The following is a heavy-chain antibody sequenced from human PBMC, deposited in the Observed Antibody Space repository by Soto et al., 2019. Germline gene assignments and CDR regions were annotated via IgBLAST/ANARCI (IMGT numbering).Heavy chain of an antibody. Sequence: SETLSLTCTVSGGSISSSSYYWGWIRQPPGKGLEWIGSIYYSGSTYYNPSLKSRVTISVDTSKNQFSLKLSSVTAADTAVYYCARSHYDSSGYYYWFDPWGQGTLVTISS. V-gene: IGHV4-39*01. CDR1: GGSISSSSYY. CDR2: IYYSGST. CDR3: ARSHYDSSGYYYWFDP. J-gene: IGHJ5*02. D-gene: IGHD3-22*01.